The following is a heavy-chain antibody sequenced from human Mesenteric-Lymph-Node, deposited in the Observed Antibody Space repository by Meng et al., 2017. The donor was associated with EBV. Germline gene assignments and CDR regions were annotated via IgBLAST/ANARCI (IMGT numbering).Heavy chain of an antibody. D-gene: IGHD6-13*01. CDR1: GYTFTTHG. J-gene: IGHJ4*02. Sequence: VQSGAAVKKPRASVKVSCKASGYTFTTHGIRWVRQAPGEGLEWMGWSCTYNGSTNSAQKFQSRVTMTIDTSTRTVYLELRSLRAEDTAMYYCARGVAAAAKFDYWGQGTLVTVSS. CDR2: SCTYNGST. CDR3: ARGVAAAAKFDY. V-gene: IGHV1-18*01.